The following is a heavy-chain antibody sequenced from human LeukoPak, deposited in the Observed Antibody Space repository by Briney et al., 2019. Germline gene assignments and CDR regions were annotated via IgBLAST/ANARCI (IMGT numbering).Heavy chain of an antibody. D-gene: IGHD4-17*01. V-gene: IGHV4-59*01. J-gene: IGHJ4*02. Sequence: PSETLSLTCTVSGGSLSSYYWTWIRQPPGKGLEWIGYIYYTGSTSYNPSLKSRVSISVQTSKNQFSLKLSSVTAADTAVYYCARGLNRNDYGDYGYWGQGTLVTVSS. CDR3: ARGLNRNDYGDYGY. CDR2: IYYTGST. CDR1: GGSLSSYY.